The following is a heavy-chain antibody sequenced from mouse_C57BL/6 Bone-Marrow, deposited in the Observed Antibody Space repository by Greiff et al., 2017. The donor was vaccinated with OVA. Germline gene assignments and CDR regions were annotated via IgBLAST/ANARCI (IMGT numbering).Heavy chain of an antibody. V-gene: IGHV14-3*01. CDR3: ARDYYGSSYVGNFDY. J-gene: IGHJ2*01. CDR2: IDPANGNT. D-gene: IGHD1-1*01. CDR1: GFNIKNTY. Sequence: VQLKESVAELVRPGASVKLSCTASGFNIKNTYMHWVKQRPEQGLEWIGRIDPANGNTKYAPKFQGKATITADTSSNTAYLQLSSLTSEDTAIYYCARDYYGSSYVGNFDYWGQGTTLTVSS.